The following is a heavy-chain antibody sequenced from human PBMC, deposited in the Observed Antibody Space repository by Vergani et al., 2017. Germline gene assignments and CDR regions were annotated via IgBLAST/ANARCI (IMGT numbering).Heavy chain of an antibody. CDR1: GFTFSAYT. D-gene: IGHD2-15*01. CDR2: ISGSTSYR. V-gene: IGHV3-21*01. Sequence: EVQLVESGGGLVKPGGSLRLSCAASGFTFSAYTMNWVRQAPGKGLEWVSSISGSTSYRYYADSVKGRFTISSDNAKNSLSLQMSSLTAEDTAVYYCAREDCSGGNCRAVDVTQNWFDPWGQGTLVTVSS. CDR3: AREDCSGGNCRAVDVTQNWFDP. J-gene: IGHJ5*02.